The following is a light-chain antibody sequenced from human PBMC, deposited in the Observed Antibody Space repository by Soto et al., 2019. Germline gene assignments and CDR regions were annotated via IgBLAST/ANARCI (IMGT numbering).Light chain of an antibody. CDR1: QSVSSN. CDR3: QQSNNAPPLT. J-gene: IGKJ4*01. Sequence: EIVMTQSPATLSVSPGERATLSCRASQSVSSNLAWYQQKPGQAPRLLIYGASTRATGIPARFSGSGSGTEFSLTISSLQSVKFAVYRCQQSNNAPPLTFGGGTNVEIK. V-gene: IGKV3-15*01. CDR2: GAS.